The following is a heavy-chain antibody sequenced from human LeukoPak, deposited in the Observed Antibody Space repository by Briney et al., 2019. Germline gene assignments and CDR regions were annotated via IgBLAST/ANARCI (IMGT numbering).Heavy chain of an antibody. CDR1: GFTFSSYA. Sequence: GGSLRLSCAASGFTFSSYAMSWVRQAPGKGLEWVSAISGSGGSTYYADSVKGRFTISRDNSKNTLYLQMNSLRAEDTAVYYCAKDGHYGEYYYYYYYMDVWGKGTTVTVSS. CDR2: ISGSGGST. D-gene: IGHD4-17*01. CDR3: AKDGHYGEYYYYYYYMDV. J-gene: IGHJ6*03. V-gene: IGHV3-23*01.